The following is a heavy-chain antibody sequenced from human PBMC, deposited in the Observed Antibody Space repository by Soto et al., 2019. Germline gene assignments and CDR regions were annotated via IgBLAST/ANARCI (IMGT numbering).Heavy chain of an antibody. J-gene: IGHJ4*02. Sequence: GGSLRLSCAASGFTFSSYSMNWFRQAPGKGLEWVSSISSSSSYIYYADSVKGRFTISRDNAKNSLYLQMNSLRAEDTAVYYCAREGSNYDILTGFDYWGQGTLVTVSS. V-gene: IGHV3-21*01. CDR2: ISSSSSYI. CDR1: GFTFSSYS. CDR3: AREGSNYDILTGFDY. D-gene: IGHD3-9*01.